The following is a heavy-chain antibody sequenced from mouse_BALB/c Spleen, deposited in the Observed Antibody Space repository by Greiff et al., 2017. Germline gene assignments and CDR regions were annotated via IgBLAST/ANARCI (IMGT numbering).Heavy chain of an antibody. CDR3: ARGGPYYFDY. J-gene: IGHJ2*01. CDR1: GYTFTSYW. Sequence: QVHVKQSGPELVRPGASVKMSCKASGYTFTSYWMHWVKQRPGQGLEWIGEINPSNGRTNYNEKFKSKATLTVDKSSSTAYMQLSSLTSEDSAVYYCARGGPYYFDYWGQGTTLTVSS. V-gene: IGHV1S81*02. CDR2: INPSNGRT.